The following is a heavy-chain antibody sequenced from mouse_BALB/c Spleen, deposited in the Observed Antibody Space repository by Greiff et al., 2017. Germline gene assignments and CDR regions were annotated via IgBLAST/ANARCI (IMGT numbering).Heavy chain of an antibody. CDR3: ARSGEGFAY. CDR2: ISYSGST. V-gene: IGHV3-2*02. CDR1: GYSITSDYA. D-gene: IGHD3-1*01. Sequence: EVKVEESGPGLVKPSQSLSLTCTVTGYSITSDYAWNWIRQFPGNKLEWMGYISYSGSTSYNPSLKSRISITRDTSKNQFFLQLNSVTTEDTATYYCARSGEGFAYWGQGTLVTVSA. J-gene: IGHJ3*01.